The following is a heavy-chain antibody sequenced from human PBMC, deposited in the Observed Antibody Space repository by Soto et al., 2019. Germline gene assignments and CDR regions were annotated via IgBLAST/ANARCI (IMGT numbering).Heavy chain of an antibody. CDR1: GFTFNTHA. D-gene: IGHD2-2*01. CDR3: AREKGRLGYCTSTSCHGEFDY. CDR2: ISYDGSNK. Sequence: LRLSCAASGFTFNTHAIHWVRQPPGKGLEWVAVISYDGSNKYFADSVKGRFTIFRDNSKSSLFLQMNSLRAEDTAVYYCAREKGRLGYCTSTSCHGEFDYWGQGTLVTVSS. J-gene: IGHJ4*02. V-gene: IGHV3-30-3*01.